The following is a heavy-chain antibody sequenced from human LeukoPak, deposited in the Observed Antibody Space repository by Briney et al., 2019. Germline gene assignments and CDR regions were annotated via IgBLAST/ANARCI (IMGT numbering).Heavy chain of an antibody. CDR2: IYHSGST. J-gene: IGHJ4*02. D-gene: IGHD3-10*01. CDR3: ARLLLWFGESRFDY. Sequence: SETLSLTCAVSGYSISSGYYWGWIRQPPGKGLEWIGSIYHSGSTYYNPSLKSRVTISVDTSKNQFSLKLSSVTAADTAVYYCARLLLWFGESRFDYWGQGTLVTVSS. V-gene: IGHV4-38-2*01. CDR1: GYSISSGYY.